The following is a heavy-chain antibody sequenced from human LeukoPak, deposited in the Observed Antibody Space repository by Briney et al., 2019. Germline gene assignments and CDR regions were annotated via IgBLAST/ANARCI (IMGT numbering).Heavy chain of an antibody. V-gene: IGHV4-34*01. J-gene: IGHJ4*02. D-gene: IGHD5-18*01. CDR1: GGPFNDYY. CDR3: ANTQLWLQY. CDR2: IDHSGDT. Sequence: SETLSLTCAVFGGPFNDYYWSWIRQPPGKGLEWIGEIDHSGDTNYSPSLKSRVTISVDASKNQFSLKLSSVTAADTAVYFCANTQLWLQYWGQGTLVTVSS.